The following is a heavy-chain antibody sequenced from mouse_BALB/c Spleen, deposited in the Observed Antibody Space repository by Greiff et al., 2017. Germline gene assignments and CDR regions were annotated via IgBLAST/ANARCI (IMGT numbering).Heavy chain of an antibody. D-gene: IGHD2-1*01. CDR1: GFTFSSYG. CDR2: INSNGGST. J-gene: IGHJ3*01. V-gene: IGHV5-6-3*01. Sequence: EVQRVESGGGLVQPGGSLKLSCAASGFTFSSYGMSWVRQTPDKRLELVATINSNGGSTYYPDSVKGRFTISRDNAKNTLYLQMSSLKSEDTAMYYCARDGNYGFAYWGQGTLVTVSA. CDR3: ARDGNYGFAY.